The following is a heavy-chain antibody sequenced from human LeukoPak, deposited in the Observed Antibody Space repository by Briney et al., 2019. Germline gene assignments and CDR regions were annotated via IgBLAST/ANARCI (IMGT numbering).Heavy chain of an antibody. V-gene: IGHV1-69*13. J-gene: IGHJ4*02. Sequence: ASVKVSCKASGGTFSSYAISWVRQAPGQGLEWMGGIIPIFGTANYAQKFQGRVTITADESTSTAYMELSSLRSEDTAVYYCASSMVQGPLDYWGQGTLVTVSS. CDR2: IIPIFGTA. D-gene: IGHD3-10*01. CDR1: GGTFSSYA. CDR3: ASSMVQGPLDY.